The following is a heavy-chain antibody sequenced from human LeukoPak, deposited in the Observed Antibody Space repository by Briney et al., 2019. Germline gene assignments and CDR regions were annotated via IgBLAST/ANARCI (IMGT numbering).Heavy chain of an antibody. Sequence: AASVKVSCKASGYTFTGYYMHWVRQAPGQGLEWMGWINPNSGGTNYAQKLQGRVTMTRATSISTAYMELSRLRSDDTAVYYCARDNFGYNYFDYWGQGTLVTVSS. J-gene: IGHJ4*02. D-gene: IGHD5-24*01. V-gene: IGHV1-2*02. CDR3: ARDNFGYNYFDY. CDR2: INPNSGGT. CDR1: GYTFTGYY.